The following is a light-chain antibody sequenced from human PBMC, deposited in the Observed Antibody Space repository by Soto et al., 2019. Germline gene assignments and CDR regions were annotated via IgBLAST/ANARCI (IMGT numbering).Light chain of an antibody. CDR2: EVS. J-gene: IGLJ1*01. CDR3: SSYTDSSTLFV. CDR1: NSDVGNSDY. V-gene: IGLV2-14*01. Sequence: QSVLTQPASVSGSPGQSITISCTGTNSDVGNSDYVSWYQHHPGKAPKLMIFEVSNRPSGISDRFSGSKSGNTASLTISGLRAEDDAYYYCSSYTDSSTLFVFGTGTKVTVL.